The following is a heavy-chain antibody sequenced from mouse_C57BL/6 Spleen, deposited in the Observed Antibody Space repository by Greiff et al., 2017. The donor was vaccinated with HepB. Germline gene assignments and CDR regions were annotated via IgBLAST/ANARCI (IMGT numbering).Heavy chain of an antibody. CDR1: GYSITSGYY. V-gene: IGHV3-6*01. CDR2: ISYDGSN. D-gene: IGHD1-1*02. CDR3: ARRYYGFDY. J-gene: IGHJ2*01. Sequence: EVKVEESGPGLVKPSQSLSLTCSVTGYSITSGYYWNWIRQFPGNKLEWMGYISYDGSNNYNPSLKNRISITRDTSKNQFFLKLNSVTTEDTATYYCARRYYGFDYWGQGTTLTVSS.